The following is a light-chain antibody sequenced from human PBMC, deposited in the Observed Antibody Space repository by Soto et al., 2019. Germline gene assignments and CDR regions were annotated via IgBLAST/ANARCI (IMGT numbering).Light chain of an antibody. Sequence: PPASQSQYKSDRVTXXCRASQGISNYLTWYQQKPGKAPKRLIYAAFSLQSGVPSRFSGSESGTDFTLTISSLQPEDFANYCCLQSCSHPWPVGQGTKV. CDR1: QGISNY. V-gene: IGKV1-39*01. CDR3: LQSCSHPWP. J-gene: IGKJ1*01. CDR2: AAF.